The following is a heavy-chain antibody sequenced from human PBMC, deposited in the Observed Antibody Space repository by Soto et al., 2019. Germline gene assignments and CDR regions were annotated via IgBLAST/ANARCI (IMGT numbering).Heavy chain of an antibody. CDR3: TRAVSSGYSSGWYEYYFDY. CDR2: IRSKANSYAT. CDR1: GFTFSGSA. J-gene: IGHJ4*02. Sequence: EVQLVESGGGLVQPGGSLKLSCAASGFTFSGSAIHWVRQASGKGLEWVGRIRSKANSYATAYAASVKGRFTISRDDSKNTAYLQMNSLKTEDTAVYYCTRAVSSGYSSGWYEYYFDYWGQGTLVTVSS. D-gene: IGHD6-19*01. V-gene: IGHV3-73*02.